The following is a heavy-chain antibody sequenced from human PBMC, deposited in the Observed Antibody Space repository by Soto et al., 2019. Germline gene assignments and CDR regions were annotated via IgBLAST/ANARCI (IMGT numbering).Heavy chain of an antibody. Sequence: QVQLQESGPGLVKPSGTLSLTCAVSGGSISSSNWWSWVRQPPGKGLEWIGEIYHSGSTNNNPSLKCRVTISVDKSKNQLSLKLSSVTAADTAVYYCARVAVAGTRVDYWGQGTLVTVSS. CDR3: ARVAVAGTRVDY. CDR1: GGSISSSNW. J-gene: IGHJ4*02. V-gene: IGHV4-4*02. CDR2: IYHSGST. D-gene: IGHD6-19*01.